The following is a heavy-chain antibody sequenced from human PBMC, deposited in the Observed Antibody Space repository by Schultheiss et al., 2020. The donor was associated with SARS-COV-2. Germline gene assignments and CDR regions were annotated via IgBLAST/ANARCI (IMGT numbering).Heavy chain of an antibody. Sequence: GGSLRLSCAASGLTFVSYAMNWVRQAPGKGLEWVSAISGSGNSTYYADSVKGRFTISRDNSKNTLYLQMNSLRADDTALYYCAKVREAVAGAVDSWGQGTLVTVSS. D-gene: IGHD6-19*01. CDR3: AKVREAVAGAVDS. CDR1: GLTFVSYA. V-gene: IGHV3-23*01. J-gene: IGHJ4*02. CDR2: ISGSGNST.